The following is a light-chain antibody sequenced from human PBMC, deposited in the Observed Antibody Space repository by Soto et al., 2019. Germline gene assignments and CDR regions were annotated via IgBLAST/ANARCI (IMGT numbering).Light chain of an antibody. J-gene: IGKJ2*01. CDR1: QNIYTY. CDR3: QPSFSTPRT. V-gene: IGKV1-39*01. CDR2: AAS. Sequence: DIQMTQSPSSLSASVGDRVIITCRASQNIYTYLHWYQQRPAKAPKLLIFAASNLQSGVSSRLSGSGSGTVFNLSISSLQPEDFATYYCQPSFSTPRTFGQGTKLEI.